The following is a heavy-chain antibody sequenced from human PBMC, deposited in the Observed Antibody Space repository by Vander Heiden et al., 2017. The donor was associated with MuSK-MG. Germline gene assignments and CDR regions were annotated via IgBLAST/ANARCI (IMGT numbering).Heavy chain of an antibody. Sequence: EVQLLESGGGLVQPGGSLRLSCAASGFPFSSYAMSWVRQAPGKGLEGVSAISGSGGSTYYADSVKGRFTISRDNSKNTLYLQMNSLRAEDTAVYYCAKVAYYYDSSGYDYWGQGTLVTVSS. D-gene: IGHD3-22*01. CDR1: GFPFSSYA. J-gene: IGHJ4*02. CDR3: AKVAYYYDSSGYDY. CDR2: ISGSGGST. V-gene: IGHV3-23*01.